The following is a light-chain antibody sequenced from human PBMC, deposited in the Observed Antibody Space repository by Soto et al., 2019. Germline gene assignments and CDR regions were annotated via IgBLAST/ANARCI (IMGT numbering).Light chain of an antibody. Sequence: QAVVTQEPSLTVSPGGTVTLTCGSSTGGVTNGHYPYWFQQKPGQAPRTLIYDTTNRHSWTPARFSGSLLGGKAALTLSGAQPEDEAEYYCLLSYNGPYVFGTGTKVTVL. CDR2: DTT. V-gene: IGLV7-46*01. J-gene: IGLJ1*01. CDR1: TGGVTNGHY. CDR3: LLSYNGPYV.